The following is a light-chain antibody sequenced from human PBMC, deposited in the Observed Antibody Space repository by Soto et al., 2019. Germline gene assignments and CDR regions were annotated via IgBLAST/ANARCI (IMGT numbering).Light chain of an antibody. V-gene: IGKV3-11*01. CDR1: QNVRTF. J-gene: IGKJ4*01. Sequence: EVVLTQSPATLSLSPGERATLSCRASQNVRTFLDWYQQKPGQAPRLLIYGASNRATGIPARFSGSGSGTDFTLTISSLEPEDFAVYYCQQRSTWPLTFGGGTKVEIK. CDR3: QQRSTWPLT. CDR2: GAS.